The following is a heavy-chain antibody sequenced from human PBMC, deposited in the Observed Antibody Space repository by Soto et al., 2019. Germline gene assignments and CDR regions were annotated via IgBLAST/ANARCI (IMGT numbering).Heavy chain of an antibody. D-gene: IGHD1-26*01. CDR3: AREARSGAYFHY. V-gene: IGHV4-31*03. Sequence: QVQLQESGPGLVKPSQTLSLTCTVSGGSFSSTGYFWTWICQHPGKGLEWIGYIFYSGSTFHNPSLTCRVTISLDTSKTQFCLELSSVTAADTAVYYCAREARSGAYFHYSGHGTLVTVSS. CDR2: IFYSGST. J-gene: IGHJ4*01. CDR1: GGSFSSTGYF.